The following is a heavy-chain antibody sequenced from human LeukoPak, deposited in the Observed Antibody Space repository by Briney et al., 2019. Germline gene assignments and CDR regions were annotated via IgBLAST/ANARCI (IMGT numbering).Heavy chain of an antibody. V-gene: IGHV1-18*01. CDR3: AREREPLYCSSTSCYNWFDP. D-gene: IGHD2-2*01. J-gene: IGHJ5*02. CDR2: ISAYNGNT. Sequence: ASVKLSCKASGYTFTSYGISWVRQPPGQGLEWMGWISAYNGNTNYAQKLQGRVTMTTDTSTSTAYMELRSLRSDDTAVYYCAREREPLYCSSTSCYNWFDPWGQGTLVTVSS. CDR1: GYTFTSYG.